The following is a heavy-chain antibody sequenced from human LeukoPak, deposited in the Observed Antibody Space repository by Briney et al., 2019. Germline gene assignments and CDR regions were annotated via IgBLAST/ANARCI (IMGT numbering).Heavy chain of an antibody. CDR3: ALYVSTYYSDTSASIRGASDI. V-gene: IGHV4-34*01. Sequence: SEALSLTCAVYGGSFSGYYWSWIRQPPGKGLEWIGEIDHSGSTNYSPSLKSRVTISVDTSKNQFSLRLSSVTAADTAVYYCALYVSTYYSDTSASIRGASDIWGQGTVVTVSS. J-gene: IGHJ3*02. D-gene: IGHD3-22*01. CDR2: IDHSGST. CDR1: GGSFSGYY.